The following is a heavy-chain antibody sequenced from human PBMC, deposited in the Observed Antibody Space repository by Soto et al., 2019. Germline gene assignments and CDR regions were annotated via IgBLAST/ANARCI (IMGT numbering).Heavy chain of an antibody. V-gene: IGHV4-39*01. J-gene: IGHJ5*01. CDR1: GGSIGRSSYY. CDR2: IYQSGST. Sequence: SETLSLTCAVSGGSIGRSSYYWGWIRQPPGKGLEWIGSIYQSGSTYYNSSLTSRVTISVDTSKNQFSLKLNSVTAADTAVYYCGSGPNWFEPWGQGTLVTVSS. CDR3: GSGPNWFEP. D-gene: IGHD6-19*01.